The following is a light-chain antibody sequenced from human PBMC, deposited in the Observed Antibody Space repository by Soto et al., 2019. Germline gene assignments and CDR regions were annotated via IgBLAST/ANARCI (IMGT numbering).Light chain of an antibody. CDR1: QSVSSN. J-gene: IGKJ5*01. CDR3: QQYNNWPPIT. V-gene: IGKV3-15*01. Sequence: EIVKTQSQASLSVSPGERATLYCRASQSVSSNLAWYQQKPGQAPRLLIYGASTRATGIPARFSGSGSGTEFTLTISSLQSEDFAVYYCQQYNNWPPITFGQGTRLEIK. CDR2: GAS.